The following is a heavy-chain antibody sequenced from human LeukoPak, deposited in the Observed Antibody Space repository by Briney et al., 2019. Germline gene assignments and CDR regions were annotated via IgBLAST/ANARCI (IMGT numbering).Heavy chain of an antibody. CDR1: GYSISSGYY. D-gene: IGHD3-10*01. Sequence: SETLSLTCTVSGYSISSGYYWSWIRQPPGKGLEWIGYIYYSGSTNYNPSLKSRVTISVDTSKNQFSLKLSSVTAADTAVYYCARGPRGRLDYYYYMDVWGKGTTVTVSS. V-gene: IGHV4-61*01. CDR2: IYYSGST. J-gene: IGHJ6*03. CDR3: ARGPRGRLDYYYYMDV.